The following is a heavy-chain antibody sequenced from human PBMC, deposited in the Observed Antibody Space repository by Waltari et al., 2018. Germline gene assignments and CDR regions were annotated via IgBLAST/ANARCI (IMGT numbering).Heavy chain of an antibody. CDR3: ARGYSSSWYSYLGKPLDY. CDR1: GGTFSSYA. J-gene: IGHJ4*02. CDR2: INTNTGNP. Sequence: QVQLVQSGAEVKKPGSSVKVSCKASGGTFSSYAISWVRQAPGQGLEWMGWINTNTGNPTYAQGFTGRFVFSLDTSVSTAYLQISSLKAEDTAVYYCARGYSSSWYSYLGKPLDYWGQGTLVTVSS. D-gene: IGHD6-13*01. V-gene: IGHV7-4-1*02.